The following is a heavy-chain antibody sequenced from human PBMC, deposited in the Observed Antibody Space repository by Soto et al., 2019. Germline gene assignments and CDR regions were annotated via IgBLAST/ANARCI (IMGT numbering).Heavy chain of an antibody. CDR1: GFSFSCYW. Sequence: PGGSLRLSCAASGFSFSCYWMHWVRQSPGKGPVWVSRINSYGTSTDYMDSVRGRFTISRDNAENTLYLQMNSLRVEDTAVYYCARGWIGDLNDAFDIWGQGTMVTVSS. CDR3: ARGWIGDLNDAFDI. CDR2: INSYGTST. J-gene: IGHJ3*02. D-gene: IGHD2-2*03. V-gene: IGHV3-74*01.